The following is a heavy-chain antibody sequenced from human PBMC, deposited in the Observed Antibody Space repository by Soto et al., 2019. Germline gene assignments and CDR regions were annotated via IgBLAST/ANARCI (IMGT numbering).Heavy chain of an antibody. CDR2: ISHDGRNK. Sequence: GGSLRLSCAASGLTFSDYFMHWVRQAPGKGLEWVAFISHDGRNKNYGDSVKGRFTISRDNSKDTLYLQMNSLRADDTAIYYCAKDSWLPGFGVVIHAFDVWGQGTRVTVSS. CDR1: GLTFSDYF. V-gene: IGHV3-30-3*02. CDR3: AKDSWLPGFGVVIHAFDV. D-gene: IGHD3-3*01. J-gene: IGHJ3*01.